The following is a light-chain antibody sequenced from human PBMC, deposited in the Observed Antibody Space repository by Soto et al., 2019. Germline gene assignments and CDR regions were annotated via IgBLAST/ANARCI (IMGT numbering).Light chain of an antibody. CDR1: QGIHTA. V-gene: IGKV1-39*01. Sequence: IHLTQSPSALSDSLGDRVIITCRASQGIHTALAWYQQKPNEAPKLLVYGASTLQSGVTSSFRGSGSGTDFTLTISSLQPEDFATYYCQQSYGIPRTFGQGTKVDIK. J-gene: IGKJ1*01. CDR3: QQSYGIPRT. CDR2: GAS.